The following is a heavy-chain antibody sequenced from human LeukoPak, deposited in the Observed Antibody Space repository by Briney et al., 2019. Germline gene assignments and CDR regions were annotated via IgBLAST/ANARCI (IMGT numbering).Heavy chain of an antibody. V-gene: IGHV3-48*03. D-gene: IGHD3-22*01. CDR3: ARGGPRYYYDSSGYYDY. Sequence: GGSLRLSCAASGFTFSSYEMNWVRQAPGKGLEWVSYISSSGSTIYYADSVKGRFTISRDNAKNSLYLQMNSLRAEDTAVYYCARGGPRYYYDSSGYYDYWGQGTPVTVSS. J-gene: IGHJ4*02. CDR2: ISSSGSTI. CDR1: GFTFSSYE.